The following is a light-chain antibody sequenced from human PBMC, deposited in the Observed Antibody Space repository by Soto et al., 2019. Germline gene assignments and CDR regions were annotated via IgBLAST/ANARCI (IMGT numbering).Light chain of an antibody. V-gene: IGKV1-27*01. CDR3: QNYNCPPFT. CDR1: QGISNY. Sequence: DIQMTQSPSSLSASVGDRVTISCRASQGISNYLAWYQQKPGKAPRLLIYAASTLQSGVSFRFTGSGSGTDFTLTISSLQPEDVATYYCQNYNCPPFTFGPGTQVDIK. J-gene: IGKJ3*01. CDR2: AAS.